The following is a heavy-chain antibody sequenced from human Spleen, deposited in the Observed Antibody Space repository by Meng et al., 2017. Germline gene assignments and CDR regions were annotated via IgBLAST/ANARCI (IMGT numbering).Heavy chain of an antibody. CDR2: INPKSGGT. CDR1: GYTFTGYY. CDR3: ARDEDISAAGKLFGDY. J-gene: IGHJ4*02. Sequence: ASVKVSCKASGYTFTGYYMHWVRQAPGQGLEWMGWINPKSGGTNYAQKFQVRVTMTRDTSISTAYMELSRLRSDDRAVYYCARDEDISAAGKLFGDYWGQGTLVTVSS. V-gene: IGHV1-2*02. D-gene: IGHD6-13*01.